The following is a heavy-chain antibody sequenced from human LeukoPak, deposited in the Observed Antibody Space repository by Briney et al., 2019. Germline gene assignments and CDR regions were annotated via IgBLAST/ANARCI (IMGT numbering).Heavy chain of an antibody. J-gene: IGHJ6*03. V-gene: IGHV5-51*01. D-gene: IGHD4-11*01. CDR2: IYPGDSDT. Sequence: HGESLKISCKGSGYSFTSYWIGWVRQMPGKGLEWMGIIYPGDSDTRYSPSFQGQVTISADKSISTAYLQWSGLKASDTAIYYCARLASNPDYYYMDVWGKGATVTVSS. CDR3: ARLASNPDYYYMDV. CDR1: GYSFTSYW.